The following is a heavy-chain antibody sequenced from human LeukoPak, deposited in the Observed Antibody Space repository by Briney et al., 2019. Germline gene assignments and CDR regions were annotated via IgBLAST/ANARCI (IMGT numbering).Heavy chain of an antibody. CDR1: GGSFSGYY. CDR3: ARGMKYYGSGSYSN. D-gene: IGHD3-10*01. V-gene: IGHV4-34*01. J-gene: IGHJ4*02. Sequence: SETLSLTCAVYGGSFSGYYWSWIRQPPGKGLEWIGEINHSGSTNYNPSLKSRVTISVDTSKNQFSLKLSSVTAADTAVYYCARGMKYYGSGSYSNWGQGTLVTVSS. CDR2: INHSGST.